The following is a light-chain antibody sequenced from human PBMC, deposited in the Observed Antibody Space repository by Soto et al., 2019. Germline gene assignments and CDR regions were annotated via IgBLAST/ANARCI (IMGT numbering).Light chain of an antibody. CDR2: AAS. CDR1: QTISSW. Sequence: DIQMTQSPSTLSASVGDRVTITCRASQTISSWLAWYQQKPGKAPKLLIYAASTLESGVSSRFSGRGSGTDFTLTINRVEPEDFAVYFCQQYAGSPRTFGQGTKVDIK. V-gene: IGKV1-5*01. J-gene: IGKJ1*01. CDR3: QQYAGSPRT.